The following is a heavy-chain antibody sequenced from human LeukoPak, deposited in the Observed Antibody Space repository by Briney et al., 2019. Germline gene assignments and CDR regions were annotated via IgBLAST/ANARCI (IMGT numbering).Heavy chain of an antibody. CDR2: INPNSGGT. Sequence: ASVKVSCKASGYTFTGYYMHWVRQAPGQGLEWMGWINPNSGGTNYAQKFQGRVTMTRDTSISTAYMELSRLRSDDTAVYYCARDPSQYYDFWSGYDRYYYYMDVWGKGTTVTVSS. CDR1: GYTFTGYY. J-gene: IGHJ6*03. D-gene: IGHD3-3*01. V-gene: IGHV1-2*02. CDR3: ARDPSQYYDFWSGYDRYYYYMDV.